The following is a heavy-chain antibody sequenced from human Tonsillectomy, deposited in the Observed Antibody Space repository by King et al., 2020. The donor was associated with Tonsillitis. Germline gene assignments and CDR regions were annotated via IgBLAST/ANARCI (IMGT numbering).Heavy chain of an antibody. J-gene: IGHJ6*03. Sequence: QLQESGPGLVKPSETLSLTCTVSGGSISSYYWSWIRQPPGKGLEWIGYIYYSGSTNYNPSLKSRVATSVDTPKNPFSLTLSSVTAADTAVYYCARLGNTIYYYMDVWGKGTTVTVSS. D-gene: IGHD5-24*01. CDR2: IYYSGST. CDR1: GGSISSYY. V-gene: IGHV4-59*08. CDR3: ARLGNTIYYYMDV.